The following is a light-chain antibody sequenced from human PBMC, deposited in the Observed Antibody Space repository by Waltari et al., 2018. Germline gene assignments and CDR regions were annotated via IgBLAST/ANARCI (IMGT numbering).Light chain of an antibody. Sequence: DIQMTQSPSSLSASVGDRVTITCRANQDINNFLLWFQQRPGKAPKSLILAVSHLHSGVPSRFSGSRSGPDFILTISDLQPEDFATYYCQQHNNFPYSLGQGTRLEIK. V-gene: IGKV1-16*01. CDR2: AVS. J-gene: IGKJ2*03. CDR3: QQHNNFPYS. CDR1: QDINNF.